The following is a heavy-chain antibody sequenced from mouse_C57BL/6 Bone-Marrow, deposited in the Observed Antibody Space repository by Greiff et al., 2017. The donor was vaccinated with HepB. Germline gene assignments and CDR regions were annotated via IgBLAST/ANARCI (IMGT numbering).Heavy chain of an antibody. CDR1: GYTFTSYW. V-gene: IGHV1-59*01. CDR3: ARRGYGINYAMDY. Sequence: QVQLQQPGAELVRPGTSVKLSCKASGYTFTSYWMHWVKQRPGQGLEWIGVIDPSDSYTNYNQKFKGKATLTVDTSSSTAYMQLRSLTSEDSAVYYCARRGYGINYAMDYWGQGTSVTVSS. J-gene: IGHJ4*01. D-gene: IGHD1-1*01. CDR2: IDPSDSYT.